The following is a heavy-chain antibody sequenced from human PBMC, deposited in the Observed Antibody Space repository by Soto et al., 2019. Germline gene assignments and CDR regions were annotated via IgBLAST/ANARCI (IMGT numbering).Heavy chain of an antibody. CDR3: AHKGGRGAAMDV. D-gene: IGHD2-15*01. Sequence: QITLKESGPTLVKPTQTLTLTCTFSGFSVSTSGVGVAWIRQPPGKALEWLALIYWDDDKRYSPFLQSRVTITKYTSKNQVVLTMTNMDPVDTATYCCAHKGGRGAAMDVWGQGTTVTVSS. V-gene: IGHV2-5*02. J-gene: IGHJ6*02. CDR1: GFSVSTSGVG. CDR2: IYWDDDK.